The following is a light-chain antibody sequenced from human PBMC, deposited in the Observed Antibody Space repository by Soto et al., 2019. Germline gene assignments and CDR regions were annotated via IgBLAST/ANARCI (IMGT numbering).Light chain of an antibody. CDR3: KQYKEWPPFN. V-gene: IGKV3-15*01. Sequence: EIVLTQSPGTLSLSPGERATLSCRASQSVSSNLAWYQQKPGQAPRLLIYGASTRATGIPARFSGSGSGTEFTLSISSLQSEDFAVYYCKQYKEWPPFNFGQGTRLEI. CDR2: GAS. J-gene: IGKJ5*01. CDR1: QSVSSN.